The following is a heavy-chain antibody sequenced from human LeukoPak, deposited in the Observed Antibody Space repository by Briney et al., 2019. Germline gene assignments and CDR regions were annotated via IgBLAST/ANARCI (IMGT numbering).Heavy chain of an antibody. D-gene: IGHD2-8*01. J-gene: IGHJ1*01. V-gene: IGHV3-30*01. CDR2: LSHDGHTT. Sequence: GGSLRLSCTASGFTLSSYAIHWVRQAPGKGLEWVTILSHDGHTTYYADSVKGRFTISRDSSKNTIYLQMDSLSAEDTAVYYCARANPVLMVSKYFQHWGQGTLVTVSS. CDR3: ARANPVLMVSKYFQH. CDR1: GFTLSSYA.